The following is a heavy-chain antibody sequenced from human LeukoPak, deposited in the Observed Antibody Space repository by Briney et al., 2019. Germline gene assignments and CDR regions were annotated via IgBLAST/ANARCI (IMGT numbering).Heavy chain of an antibody. J-gene: IGHJ6*02. V-gene: IGHV4-30-4*08. CDR2: IYYSGST. CDR1: GGSLSSGGYY. D-gene: IGHD2-21*02. Sequence: SQTLSPTCTVSGGSLSSGGYYWGWIRQPPGKGLEGIGFIYYSGSTYYNPSLKCRVTISVDTSKNQFSLKLSSVTAADTAVYYCARESSVVTASLGMDVWGQGTTVTVSS. CDR3: ARESSVVTASLGMDV.